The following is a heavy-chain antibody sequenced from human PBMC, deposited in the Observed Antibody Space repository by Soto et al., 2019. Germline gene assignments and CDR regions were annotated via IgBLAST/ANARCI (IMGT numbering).Heavy chain of an antibody. J-gene: IGHJ1*01. CDR2: RTWDGGEV. Sequence: EVQLVESGGGLVQPGGSLRLSCAASGFTFQDYVMLWVRQAPGKGLEWVSARTWDGGEVNYADSVKGRFTISRNKAKNDLILQMSSLRPENTALYYCVKGRTRPERSTTLLRNWGQGTLVTGSS. CDR1: GFTFQDYV. V-gene: IGHV3-9*01. CDR3: VKGRTRPERSTTLLRN. D-gene: IGHD2-2*01.